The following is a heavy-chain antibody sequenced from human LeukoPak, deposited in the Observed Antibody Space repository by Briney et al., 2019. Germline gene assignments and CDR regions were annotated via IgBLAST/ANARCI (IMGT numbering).Heavy chain of an antibody. J-gene: IGHJ3*02. Sequence: GSSVKVSCKASGGTFSSYTISWVRQAPGQGLEWMGRIISILAIANYAQKFQGRVTITADKSTSTAYMDLSSLRSEDTAVYYCARTVTTGNDAFDIWGQGTMVTVSS. CDR1: GGTFSSYT. CDR2: IISILAIA. D-gene: IGHD4-17*01. V-gene: IGHV1-69*02. CDR3: ARTVTTGNDAFDI.